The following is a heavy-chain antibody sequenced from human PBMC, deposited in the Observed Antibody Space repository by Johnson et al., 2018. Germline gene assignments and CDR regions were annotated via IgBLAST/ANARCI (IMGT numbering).Heavy chain of an antibody. D-gene: IGHD6-6*01. CDR1: GFSFSSYA. Sequence: VQLVQSGGGLVQPGGSLRLSCVASGFSFSSYAMSWVRQAPGKGLEWVSAISGSGVSTSYADSVRGRFTISRANSRNTLYLQMNSLRVEDTAVYYCAKDREQRVLLVGMDVWGQGTTVTVSS. V-gene: IGHV3-23*04. J-gene: IGHJ6*02. CDR3: AKDREQRVLLVGMDV. CDR2: ISGSGVST.